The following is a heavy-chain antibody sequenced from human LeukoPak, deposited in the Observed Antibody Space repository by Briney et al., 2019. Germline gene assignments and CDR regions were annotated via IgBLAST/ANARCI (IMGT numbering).Heavy chain of an antibody. J-gene: IGHJ4*02. CDR3: ARDTVATTFDYYFDY. Sequence: QPGGSLRLSCAASGFTFSSYWMSWVRQAPGKGLEWVANIKQDGSEKYYVDSVKGRFTISRDNAKNSLYLQMNSLRAEDTAVYYCARDTVATTFDYYFDYWGQGTLVTVSS. V-gene: IGHV3-7*01. CDR1: GFTFSSYW. CDR2: IKQDGSEK. D-gene: IGHD5-12*01.